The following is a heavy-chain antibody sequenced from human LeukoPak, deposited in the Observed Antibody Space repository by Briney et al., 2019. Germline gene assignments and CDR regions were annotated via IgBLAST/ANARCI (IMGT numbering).Heavy chain of an antibody. V-gene: IGHV4-59*08. CDR1: GGSISSYY. CDR3: ARLGYCSSTSCYRDFDY. D-gene: IGHD2-2*02. CDR2: IYYSGST. J-gene: IGHJ4*02. Sequence: PSETLSLTCTVSGGSISSYYWSWIRQPPGKGLEWIGYIYYSGSTNYNPSLKSRVTISVDTSKNQFSLKLSSVTAADTAVYYCARLGYCSSTSCYRDFDYWGQGTLVTVSS.